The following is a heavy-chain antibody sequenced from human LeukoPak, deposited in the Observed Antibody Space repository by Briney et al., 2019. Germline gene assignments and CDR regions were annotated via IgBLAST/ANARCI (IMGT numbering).Heavy chain of an antibody. CDR3: AKDCSGGRCSYWFDP. V-gene: IGHV4-4*07. J-gene: IGHJ5*02. CDR2: MFASGNN. CDR1: GGSISRDY. Sequence: PSETLSLTRSVSGGSISRDYWSWIRQPAGKGLEWIGGMFASGNNNYNPSLKSRVTMSLDTSKNQFSLKLSSVTAADTAVYYCAKDCSGGRCSYWFDPWGQGTLVTVSS. D-gene: IGHD2-15*01.